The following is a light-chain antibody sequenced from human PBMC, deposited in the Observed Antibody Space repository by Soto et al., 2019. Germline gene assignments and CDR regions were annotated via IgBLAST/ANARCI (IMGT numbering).Light chain of an antibody. CDR3: QQYHNYPRT. CDR1: ESIRTW. V-gene: IGKV1-5*01. J-gene: IGKJ1*01. Sequence: DIQMTQSPSTLSASIGDRVTITCRASESIRTWLAWYQHKPGKAPKLLIYDASSLESGVPSRFSGSGSGTEFTLTVSNLQPDDFATYFCQQYHNYPRTFGQGTKVDIK. CDR2: DAS.